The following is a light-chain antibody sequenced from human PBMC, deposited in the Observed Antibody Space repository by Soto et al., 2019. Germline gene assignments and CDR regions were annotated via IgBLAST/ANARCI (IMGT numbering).Light chain of an antibody. Sequence: EIVLTQSPGTLSLSPGDRATLSCRASQSVSSIYLAWYQQKPGQAPRLLIYDASSRATGIPDRFSGSGSGTDFTLNVSRLEPEDFAVYYCQQYGSSPYTFGQGTKLEIK. CDR2: DAS. CDR3: QQYGSSPYT. J-gene: IGKJ2*01. V-gene: IGKV3-20*01. CDR1: QSVSSIY.